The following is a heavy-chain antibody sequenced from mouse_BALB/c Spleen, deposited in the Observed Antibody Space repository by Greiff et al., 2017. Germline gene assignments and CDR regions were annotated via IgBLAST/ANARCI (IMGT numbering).Heavy chain of an antibody. D-gene: IGHD2-10*02. J-gene: IGHJ2*01. CDR2: IYPGNSDT. CDR1: GYTFTSYW. Sequence: EVHLVESGTVLARPGASVKMSCKASGYTFTSYWMHWVKQRPGQGLEWIGAIYPGNSDTSYNQKFKGKAKLTAVTSTSTAYMELSSLTNEDSAVYYCTETYGNYYFDYWGQGTTLTVSS. CDR3: TETYGNYYFDY. V-gene: IGHV1-5*01.